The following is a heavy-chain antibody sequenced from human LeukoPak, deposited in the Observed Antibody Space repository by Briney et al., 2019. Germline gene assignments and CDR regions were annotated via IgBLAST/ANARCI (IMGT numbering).Heavy chain of an antibody. J-gene: IGHJ4*02. CDR2: IYYSGST. CDR3: ARGATYYDFWSGPTHTEFDY. Sequence: SETLSLTCTVSGGSISSSSYSWGWIRQPPGKGLEWIGRIYYSGSTYYNPSLKSRVTISVDTSKNQFSLKLSSVTAADTAVYYYARGATYYDFWSGPTHTEFDYWGQGTLVTVSS. V-gene: IGHV4-39*07. CDR1: GGSISSSSYS. D-gene: IGHD3-3*01.